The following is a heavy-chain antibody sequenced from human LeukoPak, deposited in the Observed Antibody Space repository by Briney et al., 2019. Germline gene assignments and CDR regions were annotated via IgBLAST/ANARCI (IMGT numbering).Heavy chain of an antibody. J-gene: IGHJ4*02. CDR2: IKQDGSEK. CDR3: ARMYPPSRLHPRYSGFAY. Sequence: GGSLRLSCAASGFTFSSYWMSWVRQAPGKGLEWVANIKQDGSEKYYVDSVKGRFTISRDNAKNSLYLQMNSLRAEDTAVYYCARMYPPSRLHPRYSGFAYWGQGTLVTVSS. D-gene: IGHD5-12*01. V-gene: IGHV3-7*01. CDR1: GFTFSSYW.